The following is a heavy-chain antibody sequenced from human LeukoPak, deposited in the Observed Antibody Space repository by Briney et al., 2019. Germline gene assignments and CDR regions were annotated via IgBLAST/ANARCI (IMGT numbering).Heavy chain of an antibody. CDR3: AKPITMIVVVDLFDY. CDR1: GFTFSSYA. J-gene: IGHJ4*02. D-gene: IGHD3-22*01. V-gene: IGHV3-23*01. CDR2: ISGRASST. Sequence: GGSLRLSCAASGFTFSSYAMNWVRQAPGKGMEWVSGISGRASSTYYADSVKGRFTISRDNAKNTLYLQMNSLRAEDTAVYYCAKPITMIVVVDLFDYWGQGTLVTVSS.